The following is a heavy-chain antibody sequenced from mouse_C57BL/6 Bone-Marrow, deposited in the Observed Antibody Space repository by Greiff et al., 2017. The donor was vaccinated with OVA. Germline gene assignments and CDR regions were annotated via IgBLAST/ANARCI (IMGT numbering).Heavy chain of an antibody. CDR2: IYPGGGYS. D-gene: IGHD2-4*01. Sequence: VQLQQSGAELVRPGTSVKMSCKASGYTFTNYWIGWAKQRPGHGLEWIGDIYPGGGYSNSNEKFKGKATLTADKSSSTAYMQFSSLTSEDSAIYYCARSGGLRRGYDAMDYWGQGTSVTVSS. V-gene: IGHV1-63*01. CDR1: GYTFTNYW. J-gene: IGHJ4*01. CDR3: ARSGGLRRGYDAMDY.